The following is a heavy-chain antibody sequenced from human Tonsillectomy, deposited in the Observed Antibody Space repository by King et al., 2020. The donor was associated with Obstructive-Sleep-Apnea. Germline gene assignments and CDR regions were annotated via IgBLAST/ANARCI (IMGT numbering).Heavy chain of an antibody. Sequence: VQLVESGGGLVQPGGSLRLSCAASGFTFSSYAMSWVRQAPGKGLEWVSGISGSGGRTYLADSVKGRFTISRDNSKNTLYLLMNSLRAEDTAVYYCAKDGAAARIDWYFDLWGRGTLVPVSS. CDR1: GFTFSSYA. CDR3: AKDGAAARIDWYFDL. CDR2: ISGSGGRT. D-gene: IGHD6-6*01. J-gene: IGHJ2*01. V-gene: IGHV3-23*04.